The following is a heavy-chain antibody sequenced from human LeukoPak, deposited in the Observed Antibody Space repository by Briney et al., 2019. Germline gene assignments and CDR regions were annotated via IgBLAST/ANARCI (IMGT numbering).Heavy chain of an antibody. V-gene: IGHV3-21*01. D-gene: IGHD3-10*01. J-gene: IGHJ4*02. CDR1: GFNFNAYS. CDR3: ARGNLWFGELVY. CDR2: ISRASESI. Sequence: GGSLRLSCAASGFNFNAYSMAWVRQAPGKGLEWVSIISRASESIFYADSVKGRFTISRDNAKNSLYLQMNGLRAEDTAVYYCARGNLWFGELVYWGQGTLVTVSS.